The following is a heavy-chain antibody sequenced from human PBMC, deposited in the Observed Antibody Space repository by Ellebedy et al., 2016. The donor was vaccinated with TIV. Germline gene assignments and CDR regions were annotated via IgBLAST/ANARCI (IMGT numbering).Heavy chain of an antibody. V-gene: IGHV1-69*06. Sequence: SVKVSXKASRYTFTSYYMHWVRQAPGQGLEWMGGIIPIFGTANYAQKFQGRVTITADKSTSTAYMELSSLRSEDTAVYYCASGGDMGDSSGWYPNVWGQGTTVTVSS. D-gene: IGHD6-19*01. J-gene: IGHJ6*02. CDR3: ASGGDMGDSSGWYPNV. CDR1: RYTFTSYY. CDR2: IIPIFGTA.